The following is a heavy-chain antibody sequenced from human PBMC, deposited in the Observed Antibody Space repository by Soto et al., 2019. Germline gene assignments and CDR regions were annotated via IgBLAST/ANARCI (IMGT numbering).Heavy chain of an antibody. J-gene: IGHJ4*02. CDR3: ARDWYTPGYNRCSHDS. CDR2: IYYSGTT. D-gene: IGHD5-18*01. Sequence: PSETLCVTCAVSGFSISSGYYWGWIRQPPGKGLEWIGSIYYSGTTYYNPSLKSRVTISVDTSKNQFSLKLYSVTAADTAVYYCARDWYTPGYNRCSHDSRGQGPHVT. CDR1: GFSISSGYY. V-gene: IGHV4-38-2*02.